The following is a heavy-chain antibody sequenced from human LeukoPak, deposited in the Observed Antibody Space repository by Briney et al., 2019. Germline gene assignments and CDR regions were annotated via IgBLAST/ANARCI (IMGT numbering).Heavy chain of an antibody. J-gene: IGHJ6*04. V-gene: IGHV1-18*04. CDR3: ARAVRMDV. CDR1: GYTFTGYY. Sequence: ASVKVSCKASGYTFTGYYMHWVRQAPGQGLEWMGWISAYNGNTNYAQKLQGRVTMTTDTSTSTAYMELRSLRSDDTAVYYCARAVRMDVWGKGTTVTISS. CDR2: ISAYNGNT. D-gene: IGHD3-16*02.